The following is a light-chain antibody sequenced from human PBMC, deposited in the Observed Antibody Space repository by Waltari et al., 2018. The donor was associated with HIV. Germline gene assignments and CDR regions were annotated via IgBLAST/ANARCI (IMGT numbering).Light chain of an antibody. Sequence: QSVLPQPPSVSGAAGQRVPISCTGSDSNIGAGSDVHWFQQFPGTAPNLLIYTNSNRPSGVPDRFSAAKSGASASLAIAGLQVEDEADYYCQSYDSGLSGVIFGGGTKLTVL. CDR3: QSYDSGLSGVI. CDR2: TNS. J-gene: IGLJ2*01. V-gene: IGLV1-40*01. CDR1: DSNIGAGSD.